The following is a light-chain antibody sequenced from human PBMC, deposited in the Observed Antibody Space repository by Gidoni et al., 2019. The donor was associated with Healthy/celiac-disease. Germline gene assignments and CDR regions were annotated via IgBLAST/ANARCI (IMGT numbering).Light chain of an antibody. CDR3: NSRDSSGNHVV. J-gene: IGLJ2*01. Sequence: SSELTRDPAVSVALGQTVRITCQGDSLRSYYASGYHQKPGHAPVLVIYGKNNRPSGIPDRCSCSSSGNTASLTITGAQAEEEADYYCNSRDSSGNHVVFGGGTKRTVL. CDR1: SLRSYY. V-gene: IGLV3-19*01. CDR2: GKN.